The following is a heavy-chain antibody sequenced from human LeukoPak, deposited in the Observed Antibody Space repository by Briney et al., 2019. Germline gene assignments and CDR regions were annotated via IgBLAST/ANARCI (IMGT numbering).Heavy chain of an antibody. D-gene: IGHD3-22*01. CDR2: IDWDDDN. Sequence: GSGPTLVNPTQTLTLTCTFSGFSLSTSGMCVHWIRQPPGKALEWLARIDWDDDNYYSTSLKTRLTISKDTSKNQVVLTMTDMDPEDTATYYCARMAVYYDSSGYPDYWGQGTLVTVSS. CDR3: ARMAVYYDSSGYPDY. V-gene: IGHV2-70*11. CDR1: GFSLSTSGMC. J-gene: IGHJ4*02.